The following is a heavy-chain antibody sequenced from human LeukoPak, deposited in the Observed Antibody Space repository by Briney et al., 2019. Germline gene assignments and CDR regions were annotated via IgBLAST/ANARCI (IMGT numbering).Heavy chain of an antibody. J-gene: IGHJ6*03. CDR1: GYTFTGYY. CDR3: ARPAPPMIAVAGSYYYYYMDV. D-gene: IGHD6-19*01. CDR2: INTNTGNP. V-gene: IGHV7-4-1*02. Sequence: ASVKVSCKASGYTFTGYYMHWVRQAPGQGLEGMGWINTNTGNPTYAQGFTGRFVFSLDTSVSTAYLQISSLKAEDTAVYYCARPAPPMIAVAGSYYYYYMDVWGKGTTVTVSS.